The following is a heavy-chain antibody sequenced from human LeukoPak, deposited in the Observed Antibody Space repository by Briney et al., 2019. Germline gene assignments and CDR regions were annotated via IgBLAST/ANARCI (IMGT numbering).Heavy chain of an antibody. CDR3: ARHDGY. V-gene: IGHV4-39*01. CDR2: IYYSGST. J-gene: IGHJ4*02. CDR1: GGSISGSGYF. Sequence: PSETLSLTCTVSGGSISGSGYFWGWIRQPPGKGLEWIGSIYYSGSTYYNPSLKSRVTISVDTSKNQFSLELSSVTAADTAVYYCARHDGYWGQGTLVTVSS.